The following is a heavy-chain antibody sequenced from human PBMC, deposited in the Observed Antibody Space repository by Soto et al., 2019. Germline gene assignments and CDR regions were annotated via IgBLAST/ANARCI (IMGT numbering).Heavy chain of an antibody. CDR2: VSAYNGNT. V-gene: IGHV1-18*01. Sequence: QVQLVQSGAEVKKPGASVKVSCKASGYSFINYDISWVRQAPGQGLEWMGWVSAYNGNTNYAQKFQGRVTMTTDTPTSXAYMELRSLRSDDTAVYYCARDFNCTRRCIDVFDIWGQGTMVTVSS. CDR3: ARDFNCTRRCIDVFDI. CDR1: GYSFINYD. J-gene: IGHJ3*02. D-gene: IGHD2-8*01.